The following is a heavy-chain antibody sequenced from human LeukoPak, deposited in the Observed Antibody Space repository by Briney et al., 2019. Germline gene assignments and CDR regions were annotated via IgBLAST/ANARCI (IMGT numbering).Heavy chain of an antibody. CDR1: GFTFSSYS. CDR2: ISSSSSYI. D-gene: IGHD6-19*01. J-gene: IGHJ6*02. CDR3: ARDQWLVHPEGVDYYYGMDV. Sequence: GGSLRLSCAASGFTFSSYSMNWVRQAPGKGLEWVSSISSSSSYIYYADSVKGRFTISRDNAKNSLYLQMNSLRAEDTAVYYRARDQWLVHPEGVDYYYGMDVWGQGTTVTVSS. V-gene: IGHV3-21*01.